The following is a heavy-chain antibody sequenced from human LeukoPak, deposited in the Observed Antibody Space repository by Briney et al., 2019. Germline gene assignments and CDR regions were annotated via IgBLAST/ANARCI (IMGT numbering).Heavy chain of an antibody. D-gene: IGHD3-10*01. CDR1: GFTFSSYA. V-gene: IGHV3-30-3*01. J-gene: IGHJ4*02. CDR2: ISYDGSNK. CDR3: ARHAGTIDY. Sequence: PGGSLRLSCAASGFTFSSYAMHWVRQAPGKGLEWVAVISYDGSNKYYADSVKGRFTISRDNSKNTLYLQMNSLRAEDTAVYYCARHAGTIDYWGQGTLVTVSS.